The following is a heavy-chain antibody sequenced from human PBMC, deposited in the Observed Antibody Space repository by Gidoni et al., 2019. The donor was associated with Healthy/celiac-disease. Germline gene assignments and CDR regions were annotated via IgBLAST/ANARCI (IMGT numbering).Heavy chain of an antibody. CDR2: ISYDGSNK. D-gene: IGHD3-22*01. V-gene: IGHV3-30*18. Sequence: QVQLVESGGGVDQPGRSLRLSCAAAGFTFRSYGSHWVRQAPGKGLEWVAVISYDGSNKYYADSVKGRFTISRDNSKNTLYLQMNSLRAEDTAVYYCAKDSGPYDSSGYYYSLGYWGQGTLVTVSS. J-gene: IGHJ4*02. CDR1: GFTFRSYG. CDR3: AKDSGPYDSSGYYYSLGY.